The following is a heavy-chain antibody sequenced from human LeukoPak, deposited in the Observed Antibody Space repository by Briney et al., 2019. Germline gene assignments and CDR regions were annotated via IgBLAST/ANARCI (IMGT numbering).Heavy chain of an antibody. J-gene: IGHJ6*03. CDR2: IFTSGST. D-gene: IGHD3-22*01. V-gene: IGHV4-4*07. CDR1: GGSISSYY. CDR3: ARLAAITMINYYYYYMDV. Sequence: PSETLSLTCTVSGGSISSYYWSWIRQPAGKGLEWIGRIFTSGSTNYNPSLKSRVTISVDKSKNQFSLRLSSVTAADTAIYYCARLAAITMINYYYYYMDVWGKGTTVTVSS.